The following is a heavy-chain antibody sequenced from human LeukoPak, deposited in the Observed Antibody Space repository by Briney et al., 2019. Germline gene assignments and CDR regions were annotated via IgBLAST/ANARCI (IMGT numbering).Heavy chain of an antibody. Sequence: GGSLRLSCAASGFTFSDYNMHWVRQAPGKGLDWVALMSPDGNKKYCADSVKGRFTISRDNSKNTVDLQLNSLRAEDTAVYYCAREVRSSLEWLSRAYYYGMDVWGRGTTVTVSS. CDR3: AREVRSSLEWLSRAYYYGMDV. CDR2: MSPDGNKK. J-gene: IGHJ6*02. CDR1: GFTFSDYN. V-gene: IGHV3-30-3*01. D-gene: IGHD3-3*01.